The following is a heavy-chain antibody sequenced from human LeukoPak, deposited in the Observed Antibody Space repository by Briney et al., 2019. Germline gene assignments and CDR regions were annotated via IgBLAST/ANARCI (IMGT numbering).Heavy chain of an antibody. J-gene: IGHJ4*02. CDR1: GGSFSGYY. CDR3: ARGLRKLLRLFDY. V-gene: IGHV4-34*01. Sequence: SETLSLTSAVYGGSFSGYYWSWIRQPPGKGLEWIGEINHSGSTNYNPSLKSRVTISVDTSKNQFSLKLSSVTAADTAVYYCARGLRKLLRLFDYWGQGTLVTVSS. D-gene: IGHD3-22*01. CDR2: INHSGST.